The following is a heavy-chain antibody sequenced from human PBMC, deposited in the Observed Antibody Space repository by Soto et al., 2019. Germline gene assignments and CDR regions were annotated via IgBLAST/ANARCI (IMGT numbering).Heavy chain of an antibody. CDR3: ARLGYCSSTSCPD. J-gene: IGHJ4*02. CDR1: GFTFSSYS. D-gene: IGHD2-2*01. V-gene: IGHV3-21*01. CDR2: ISSSSSYI. Sequence: PGGSLRLSCAASGFTFSSYSMNWVRQAPGKGLEWVSSISSSSSYIYYADSVKGRFTISRDNAKNSLYLQMNSLRAEDTAVYYCARLGYCSSTSCPDWGQGILVTVSS.